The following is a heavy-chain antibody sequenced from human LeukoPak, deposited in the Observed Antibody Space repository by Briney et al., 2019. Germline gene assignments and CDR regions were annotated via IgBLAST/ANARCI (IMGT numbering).Heavy chain of an antibody. J-gene: IGHJ4*02. CDR3: ARGGHWRQRAGTIDY. CDR2: IYTSGST. Sequence: SETLSLTCTVSGCSISSYYWSWIRQPAGKGLEWIGRIYTSGSTNYNPSLKSRVTMSVDTSKNQFSLKVSSVTAADTAVYYCARGGHWRQRAGTIDYWGQGTLVTVSS. V-gene: IGHV4-4*07. D-gene: IGHD1-7*01. CDR1: GCSISSYY.